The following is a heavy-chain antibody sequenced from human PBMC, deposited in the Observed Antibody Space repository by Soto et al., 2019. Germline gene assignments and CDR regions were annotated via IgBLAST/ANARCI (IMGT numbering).Heavy chain of an antibody. D-gene: IGHD3-22*01. V-gene: IGHV4-30-2*01. Sequence: SETLSLTCAVSGGSISSGGYYWYWIRQHPGKGLEWIGYIYHSGSTYYNPSLKSRVTISVDRSKNQFSLKLSSVTAADTAVYYCARGGVDYYDSSGYYFSPYYFDYWGQGTLVTVSS. J-gene: IGHJ4*02. CDR2: IYHSGST. CDR3: ARGGVDYYDSSGYYFSPYYFDY. CDR1: GGSISSGGYY.